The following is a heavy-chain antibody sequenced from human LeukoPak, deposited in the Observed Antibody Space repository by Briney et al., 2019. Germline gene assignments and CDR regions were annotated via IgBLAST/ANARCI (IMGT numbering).Heavy chain of an antibody. CDR3: ARDLRVTTVTTGDY. CDR2: INPNSGGT. D-gene: IGHD4-17*01. V-gene: IGHV1-2*02. Sequence: ASVKVSCKASGYTFTGYYMHWVRQAPGQGLEWMGWINPNSGGTNYAQKFQGRVTMTRDTSISTAYMELSRLRSDDTAVYYRARDLRVTTVTTGDYWGQGTLVTVSS. CDR1: GYTFTGYY. J-gene: IGHJ4*02.